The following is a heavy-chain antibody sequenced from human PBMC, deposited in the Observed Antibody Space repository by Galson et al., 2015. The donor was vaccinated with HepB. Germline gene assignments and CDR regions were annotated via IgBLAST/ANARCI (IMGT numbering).Heavy chain of an antibody. Sequence: SETLSLTCTVSGGSISSSSYYWGWIRQPPGKGLEWIGSISYSGSTNYNPSLKSRVTISVDTSKNQFSLKLSSVTAADTAVYYCARHAGERRVTLFGVVIYYFDYWGQGTLVTVSS. CDR1: GGSISSSSYY. J-gene: IGHJ4*02. CDR2: ISYSGST. CDR3: ARHAGERRVTLFGVVIYYFDY. V-gene: IGHV4-39*01. D-gene: IGHD3-3*01.